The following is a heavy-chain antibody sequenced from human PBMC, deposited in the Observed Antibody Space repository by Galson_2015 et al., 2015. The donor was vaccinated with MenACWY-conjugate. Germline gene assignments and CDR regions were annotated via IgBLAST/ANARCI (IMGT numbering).Heavy chain of an antibody. J-gene: IGHJ3*02. V-gene: IGHV4-39*01. CDR2: IYDSGST. Sequence: LEWIGTIYDSGSTYYNPSLKSRVTISVDTSRNQFSLKLSSVTAADTAVYYCARQGPSGRAFDIWGQGTMVTVSS. D-gene: IGHD3-10*01. CDR3: ARQGPSGRAFDI.